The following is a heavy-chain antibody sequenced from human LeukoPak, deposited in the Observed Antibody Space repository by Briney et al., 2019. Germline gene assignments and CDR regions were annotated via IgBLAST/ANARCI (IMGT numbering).Heavy chain of an antibody. Sequence: GGSLRLSCAASGFTFSSYAMHWVRQAPGKGLEGVAVISYDGSNKYYADSVKGRFTISRDNSKNTLYLQMNSLRAEDTAVYYCARDLGWLQSFDYWGQGTLVTVSS. CDR1: GFTFSSYA. D-gene: IGHD5-24*01. CDR3: ARDLGWLQSFDY. V-gene: IGHV3-30-3*01. CDR2: ISYDGSNK. J-gene: IGHJ4*02.